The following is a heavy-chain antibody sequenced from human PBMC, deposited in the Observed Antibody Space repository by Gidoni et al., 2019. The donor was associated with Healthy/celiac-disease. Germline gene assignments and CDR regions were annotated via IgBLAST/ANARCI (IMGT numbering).Heavy chain of an antibody. CDR1: GLTCSSYS. CDR3: ARVARGSYYLQFDY. V-gene: IGHV3-21*01. J-gene: IGHJ4*02. CDR2: ISSSSSYI. D-gene: IGHD1-26*01. Sequence: EVQLVESEGGLVKPGGSLRLSCAASGLTCSSYSMNWVSQAPGKGLEWVSSISSSSSYIYYADSVKGRFTISRDNAKNSLYLQMNSLRAEDTAVYYCARVARGSYYLQFDYWGQGTLVTVSS.